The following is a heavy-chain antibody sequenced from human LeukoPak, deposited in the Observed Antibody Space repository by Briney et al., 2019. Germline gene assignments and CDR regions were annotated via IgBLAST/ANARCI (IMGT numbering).Heavy chain of an antibody. CDR2: IYSGGST. Sequence: GGSLRLSCAASGFTVSSNYMSWVRQAPGQGLEWVSVIYSGGSTYYADSVKGRFTISRDNSKNTLYLQMNSLRAEDTAVYYCARDAGDRGGFDYWGQGTLVTVSS. J-gene: IGHJ4*02. CDR3: ARDAGDRGGFDY. V-gene: IGHV3-66*01. D-gene: IGHD7-27*01. CDR1: GFTVSSNY.